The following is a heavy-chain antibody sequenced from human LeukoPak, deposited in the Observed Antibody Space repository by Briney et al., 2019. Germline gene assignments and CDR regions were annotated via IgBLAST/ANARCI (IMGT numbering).Heavy chain of an antibody. Sequence: GGSLRLSCTASGFTFGDYAMSWVRQAPGKGLEWVGFIRSKAYGGTTEYAASVKGKFTISRDDSKSIAYLQMNSLKTEDTAVYYCTREDDSTYYYDSSGYPDDYWGQGTLVTVSS. D-gene: IGHD3-22*01. CDR1: GFTFGDYA. CDR3: TREDDSTYYYDSSGYPDDY. CDR2: IRSKAYGGTT. V-gene: IGHV3-49*04. J-gene: IGHJ4*02.